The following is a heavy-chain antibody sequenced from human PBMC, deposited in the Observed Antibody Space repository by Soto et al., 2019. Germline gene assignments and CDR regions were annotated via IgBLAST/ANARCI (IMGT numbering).Heavy chain of an antibody. V-gene: IGHV1-69*13. CDR1: GGTFSSYA. D-gene: IGHD3-22*01. J-gene: IGHJ4*02. CDR2: IIPIFGTA. Sequence: SVKVSCKASGGTFSSYAISWVRQAPGQGLEWMGGIIPIFGTANYAQKFQGRVTITADESTSTAYMELSSLRSEDTAVYYCARDSSGYYFPPDYWGQGTLVTVSS. CDR3: ARDSSGYYFPPDY.